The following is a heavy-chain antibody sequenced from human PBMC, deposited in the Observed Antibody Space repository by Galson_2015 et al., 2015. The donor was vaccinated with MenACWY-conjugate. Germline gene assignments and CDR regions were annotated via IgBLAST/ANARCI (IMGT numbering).Heavy chain of an antibody. CDR2: ISYDGSNK. CDR1: GFTFSSYG. Sequence: SLRLSCAASGFTFSSYGMHWVRQAPGKGLEWVAVISYDGSNKYYADSVKGRFTISRDNSKNTLYLQMNSLRAEDTAVCYCAKGGLWYSSGWYSNYYYYGMDVWGQGTTVTVSS. CDR3: AKGGLWYSSGWYSNYYYYGMDV. V-gene: IGHV3-30*18. D-gene: IGHD6-19*01. J-gene: IGHJ6*02.